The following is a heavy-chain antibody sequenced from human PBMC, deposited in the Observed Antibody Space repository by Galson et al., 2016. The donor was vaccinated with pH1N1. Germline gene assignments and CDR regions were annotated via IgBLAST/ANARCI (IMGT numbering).Heavy chain of an antibody. CDR1: GFNFDPFA. Sequence: SLRLSCAASGFNFDPFAMHWVRRAPGKGLEWVAFISYNGHDESYADSLKGRFTVSRDNSKNRLYLHMNSLRPEDTGLYYCAREDWSYGDTYYNGMDVWGQGTTVTVSS. V-gene: IGHV3-30*03. D-gene: IGHD1-26*01. CDR2: ISYNGHDE. CDR3: AREDWSYGDTYYNGMDV. J-gene: IGHJ6*02.